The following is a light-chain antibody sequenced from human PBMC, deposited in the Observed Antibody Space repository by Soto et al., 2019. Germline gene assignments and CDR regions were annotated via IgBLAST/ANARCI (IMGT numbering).Light chain of an antibody. J-gene: IGKJ1*01. CDR3: QQRSNWRT. CDR1: QSVSSY. V-gene: IGKV3-11*01. CDR2: DAS. Sequence: EIVLTQSTATISLSPWERATLSCRASQSVSSYLASYQEKPGQAPRLLIYDASNWATGIPARFSGSGSGTDFTLTISRLEPEDFAVYYWQQRSNWRTFGQGTKEEIK.